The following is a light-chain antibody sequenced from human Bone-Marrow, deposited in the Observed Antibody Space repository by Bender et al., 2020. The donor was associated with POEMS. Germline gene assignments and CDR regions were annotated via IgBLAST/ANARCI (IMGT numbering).Light chain of an antibody. CDR2: EVN. CDR1: SSDVGGYTY. V-gene: IGLV2-8*01. CDR3: CSHAGLSTPVV. Sequence: QSALTQPPSASGSPGQSVTISCTGTSSDVGGYTYVSWYQQHPGKAPKVIIYEVNKRPSGVPDRFSGSKSGNTASLTISGLQAEDEADYYCCSHAGLSTPVVFGGGTHLTVL. J-gene: IGLJ2*01.